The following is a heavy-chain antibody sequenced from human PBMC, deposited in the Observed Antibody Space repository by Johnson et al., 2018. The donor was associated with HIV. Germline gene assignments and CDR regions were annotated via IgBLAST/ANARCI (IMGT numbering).Heavy chain of an antibody. Sequence: EVQLVESVGGLVQRGGSLRLSCAASGFTFSQYWMSWVRQAPGKGLEWLANIKEDGSEDYHLDSLRGRFTISRDNAKRSMYLQMDSLRAEDTAVYYCARGGVYSSPHDAFDVWGQGTMVTVSS. CDR2: IKEDGSED. D-gene: IGHD6-13*01. CDR3: ARGGVYSSPHDAFDV. V-gene: IGHV3-7*05. J-gene: IGHJ3*01. CDR1: GFTFSQYW.